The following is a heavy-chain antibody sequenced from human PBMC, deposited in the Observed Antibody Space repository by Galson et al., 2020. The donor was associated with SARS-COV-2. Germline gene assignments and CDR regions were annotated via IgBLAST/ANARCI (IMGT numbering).Heavy chain of an antibody. CDR2: IRRKANSYAT. CDR1: GFTFSGSA. J-gene: IGHJ6*02. D-gene: IGHD3-9*01. Sequence: GGSLRLSCAASGFTFSGSAMHWVRQASGKGLEWFGRIRRKANSYATAYAASVKGRFTISRDDSKNTAYLQMNSLKTEDTAVYYCTRGGEYYDILTGGYYYYGMDVWGQGTTVTVSS. CDR3: TRGGEYYDILTGGYYYYGMDV. V-gene: IGHV3-73*01.